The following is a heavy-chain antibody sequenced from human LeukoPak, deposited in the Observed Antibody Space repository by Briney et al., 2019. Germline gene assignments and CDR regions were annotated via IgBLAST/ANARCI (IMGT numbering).Heavy chain of an antibody. D-gene: IGHD4-23*01. CDR2: IYYSGST. Sequence: SETLSLTCTVSGGSISSGGYYWSWIRQHPGKGLEWIGYIYYSGSTYYNPSLKSRVTISVDTSKNQSSLKLSSVTAADTAVYYCARDNGGNSYDYWGQGTLVTVSS. V-gene: IGHV4-31*03. J-gene: IGHJ4*02. CDR1: GGSISSGGYY. CDR3: ARDNGGNSYDY.